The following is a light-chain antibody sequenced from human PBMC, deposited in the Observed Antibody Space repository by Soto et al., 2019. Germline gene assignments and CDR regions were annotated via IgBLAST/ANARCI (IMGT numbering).Light chain of an antibody. J-gene: IGKJ4*01. CDR3: HQRTTWPLT. Sequence: EIVLTQSPATLSLSPGERASLSCRASQSISVYLAWYQQKPGQAPRLLIYDASNRATGIPARFSGSGSGTDFTLTISSLEPEDFAVYYCHQRTTWPLTFGGGTKVEIK. CDR1: QSISVY. V-gene: IGKV3-11*01. CDR2: DAS.